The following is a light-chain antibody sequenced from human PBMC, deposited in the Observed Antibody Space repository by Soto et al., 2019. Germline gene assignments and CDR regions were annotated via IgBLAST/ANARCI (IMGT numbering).Light chain of an antibody. CDR2: TTS. V-gene: IGKV1-39*01. Sequence: IRSTQSPSSLSASLGDGFTITCRASQSISTYLNWYLQKPGKAPNLLIYTTSILESGVPSRFSGSGSGTDFTLTISSLQPEDFATYFCQQSYSRPRTFGQGTKVDIK. CDR1: QSISTY. CDR3: QQSYSRPRT. J-gene: IGKJ1*01.